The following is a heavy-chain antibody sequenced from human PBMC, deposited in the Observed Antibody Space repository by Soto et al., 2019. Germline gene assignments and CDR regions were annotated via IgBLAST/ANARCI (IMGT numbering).Heavy chain of an antibody. Sequence: QVQLVQSGAEVKKPGSSVKVSCKASGGTFSSYAISWVRQAPGQGPEWMVGIIPIFGTANYAQKFKGRVTITADEDTSTAYMELSSLRSEDRAVYYCARERTHKRGDAFDIWGQGTMVTVSS. J-gene: IGHJ3*02. CDR2: IIPIFGTA. V-gene: IGHV1-69*01. CDR3: ARERTHKRGDAFDI. CDR1: GGTFSSYA.